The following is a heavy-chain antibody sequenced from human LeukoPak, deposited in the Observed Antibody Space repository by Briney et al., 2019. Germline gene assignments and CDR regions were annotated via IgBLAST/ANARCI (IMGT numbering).Heavy chain of an antibody. Sequence: GGSLRLSCAASGFTFSSYSMNWVRQAPGKGLEWVSSISSSSSYIYYADSVKGRSTISRDNAKNSLYLQMNSLRAEDTAVYYCARDLAAAAATGYFDYWGQGTLVTVSS. CDR3: ARDLAAAAATGYFDY. CDR1: GFTFSSYS. CDR2: ISSSSSYI. J-gene: IGHJ4*02. V-gene: IGHV3-21*01. D-gene: IGHD6-13*01.